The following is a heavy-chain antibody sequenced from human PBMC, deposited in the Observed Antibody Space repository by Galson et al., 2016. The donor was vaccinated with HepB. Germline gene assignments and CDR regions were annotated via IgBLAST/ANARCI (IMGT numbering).Heavy chain of an antibody. Sequence: SLRLSGAASGFTVTNNYIIWVRQAPGKGLEWVSLIYSGGERRYADSVKGRFTISRDNSKNTVYPQMNSLRVEDTAMYYCGRNVPFNWGQGTLVTVSS. J-gene: IGHJ4*02. V-gene: IGHV3-53*01. CDR3: GRNVPFN. CDR1: GFTVTNNY. CDR2: IYSGGER.